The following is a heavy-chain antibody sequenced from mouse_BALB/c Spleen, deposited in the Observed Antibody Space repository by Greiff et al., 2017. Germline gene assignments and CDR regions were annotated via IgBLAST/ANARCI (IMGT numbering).Heavy chain of an antibody. V-gene: IGHV5-9-3*01. J-gene: IGHJ3*01. CDR1: GFTFSSYA. Sequence: EVKLMESGGGLVKPGGSLKLSCAASGFTFSSYAMSWVRQTPEKRLEWVATISSGGSYTYYPDSVKGRFTISRDNAKNTLYLQMSSLRSEDTAMYYCARDLWFAYWGQGTLVTVSA. CDR3: ARDLWFAY. CDR2: ISSGGSYT.